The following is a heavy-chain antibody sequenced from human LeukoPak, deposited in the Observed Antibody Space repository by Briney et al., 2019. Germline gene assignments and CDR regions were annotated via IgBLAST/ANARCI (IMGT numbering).Heavy chain of an antibody. CDR2: IIPIFGTA. J-gene: IGHJ6*02. V-gene: IGHV1-69*13. CDR1: GGTFSSYA. D-gene: IGHD1-1*01. CDR3: ARAEKLETAYYYGMDV. Sequence: SVKVSCKASGGTFSSYAISWVRQAPGQGLEWMGGIIPIFGTANYARKFQGRVTITADESTSTAYMELSSLRSEDTAVYYCARAEKLETAYYYGMDVWGQGTTVTVSS.